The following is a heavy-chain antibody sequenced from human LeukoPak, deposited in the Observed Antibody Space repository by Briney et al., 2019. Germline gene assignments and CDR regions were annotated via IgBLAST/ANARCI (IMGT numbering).Heavy chain of an antibody. Sequence: PGGSLRLSCAAPGFTFSDYDITWIRQAPGKGLEWVAYISSSGSTIYYAASVKGRFTISRDNAKNSLYLQMNRLRAEYTAVYYCARVLYDSSGYYYYYYYYMDVWGKGTTVTVSS. D-gene: IGHD3-22*01. CDR1: GFTFSDYD. V-gene: IGHV3-11*01. J-gene: IGHJ6*03. CDR3: ARVLYDSSGYYYYYYYYMDV. CDR2: ISSSGSTI.